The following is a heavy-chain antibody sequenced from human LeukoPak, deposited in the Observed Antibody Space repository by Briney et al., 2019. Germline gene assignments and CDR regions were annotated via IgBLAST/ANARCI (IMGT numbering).Heavy chain of an antibody. CDR1: GFTFSSYS. Sequence: GGSLRLSCAASGFTFSSYSMNWVRQAPGKGLEWVSYISSSSSTIYYADSVKGRFTISRDNAKNSLYLQMNSLRAEDTAVYYCARATEMATIWVLIDAFDIWGQGTMVTVSS. D-gene: IGHD5-24*01. V-gene: IGHV3-48*04. CDR2: ISSSSSTI. CDR3: ARATEMATIWVLIDAFDI. J-gene: IGHJ3*02.